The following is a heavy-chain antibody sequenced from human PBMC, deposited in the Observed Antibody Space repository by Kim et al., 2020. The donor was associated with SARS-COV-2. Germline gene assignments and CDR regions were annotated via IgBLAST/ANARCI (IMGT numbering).Heavy chain of an antibody. CDR3: AREGAYSGRGTRFDY. Sequence: SVKVSCKASGGTFSSYAISWVRQAPGQGLEWMGGIIPIFGTANYAQKFQGRVTITADESTSTAYMELSSLRSEDTAVYYCAREGAYSGRGTRFDYWGQGTLVTVSS. CDR1: GGTFSSYA. CDR2: IIPIFGTA. J-gene: IGHJ4*02. V-gene: IGHV1-69*13. D-gene: IGHD1-26*01.